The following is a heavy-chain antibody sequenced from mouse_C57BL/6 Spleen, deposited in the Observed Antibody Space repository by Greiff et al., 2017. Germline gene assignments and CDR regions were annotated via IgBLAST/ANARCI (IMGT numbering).Heavy chain of an antibody. CDR2: ISSGGSYT. CDR3: ARPRDYYWYFDF. Sequence: EVKLEESGGDLVKPGGSLKLSCAASGFTFSSYGMSWVRQTPDKRLEWVATISSGGSYTYYPDSVKGRFTISRDNAKNTLYLQMSSLKSEDTAMXYYARPRDYYWYFDFWGTGTTVTVSS. J-gene: IGHJ1*03. V-gene: IGHV5-6*02. CDR1: GFTFSSYG. D-gene: IGHD2-13*01.